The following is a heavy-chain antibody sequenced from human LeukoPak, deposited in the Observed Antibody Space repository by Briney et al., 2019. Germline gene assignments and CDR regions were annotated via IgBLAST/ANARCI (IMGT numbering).Heavy chain of an antibody. V-gene: IGHV1-2*06. D-gene: IGHD1-26*01. CDR1: GYTFTGYY. Sequence: GASVKVSCKASGYTFTGYYMHWVQQAPGQGLEWMGRINPNSGGTNYAQKFQGRVTMTRDTSISTAYMELGRLRSDDTAVYYCARDIGAGAWGDFDYWGQGTLVTVSS. CDR3: ARDIGAGAWGDFDY. J-gene: IGHJ4*02. CDR2: INPNSGGT.